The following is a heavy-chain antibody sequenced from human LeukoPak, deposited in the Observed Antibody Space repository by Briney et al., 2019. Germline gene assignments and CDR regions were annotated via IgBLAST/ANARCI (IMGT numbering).Heavy chain of an antibody. Sequence: GGSLRLSCAASGFTFNTYGMSWVRLAPGKGLEWVSAISGSGDTTYYADSVKGRFTISRDNAKNSLYLQMNSLRAEDTAVYYCAELGITMIGGVWGKGTTVTISS. CDR2: ISGSGDTT. J-gene: IGHJ6*04. CDR3: AELGITMIGGV. D-gene: IGHD3-10*02. V-gene: IGHV3-23*01. CDR1: GFTFNTYG.